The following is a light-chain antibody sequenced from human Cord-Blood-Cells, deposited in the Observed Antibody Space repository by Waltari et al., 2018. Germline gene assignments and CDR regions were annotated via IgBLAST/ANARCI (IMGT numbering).Light chain of an antibody. Sequence: EIVLTQSPATLSLSPGERATFSCRASQRVSSYLAWYQQKPGQAPRLLIYDASNRATGSPARFSGSGSGTDFTLTISSREPEDFAVYYCQQRSNWPLTFGGGTKVEIK. J-gene: IGKJ4*01. V-gene: IGKV3-11*01. CDR3: QQRSNWPLT. CDR1: QRVSSY. CDR2: DAS.